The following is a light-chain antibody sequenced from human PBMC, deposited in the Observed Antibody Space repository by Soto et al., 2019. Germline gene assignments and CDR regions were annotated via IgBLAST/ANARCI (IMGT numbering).Light chain of an antibody. V-gene: IGKV3-15*01. CDR2: VAS. J-gene: IGKJ4*01. CDR3: QQYNVWPLT. CDR1: QSVSSN. Sequence: EIVMTQSPATLSVSPGERATLSCRASQSVSSNLAWYQQKPGQTPKLLIYVASTRATGITARFSGSGSGTEFTLTISSLQSEDFAVYYCQQYNVWPLTFGGGTKVEI.